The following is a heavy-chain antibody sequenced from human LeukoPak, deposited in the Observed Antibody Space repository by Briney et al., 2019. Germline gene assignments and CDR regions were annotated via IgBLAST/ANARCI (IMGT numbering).Heavy chain of an antibody. V-gene: IGHV1-2*02. D-gene: IGHD4-17*01. J-gene: IGHJ3*02. Sequence: ASVKVSCKASGYTFTGYAMNWVRQAPGQGLEWMGWINPKSGDTNYAQKFQGRVTMTRDTSISTAYMELSRLRSDDTAVYYCASGRDYGDERGAFDIWGQGTMVTVSS. CDR1: GYTFTGYA. CDR2: INPKSGDT. CDR3: ASGRDYGDERGAFDI.